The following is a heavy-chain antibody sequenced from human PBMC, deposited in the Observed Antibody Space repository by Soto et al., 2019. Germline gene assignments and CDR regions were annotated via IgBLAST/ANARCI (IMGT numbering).Heavy chain of an antibody. CDR2: ISKDGSNE. CDR1: RITFSSYT. V-gene: IGHV3-30*04. Sequence: QVQLVESGGGVVQPGRSLRLSCATSRITFSSYTFHWVRQAPGKGLEWVAVISKDGSNEHYADSVRGRFTISRDNSKNTLYLQMNSLRAEDTAVYYCASGGLEWLPKRYSYGMDIWGQGTTVTVSS. J-gene: IGHJ6*02. CDR3: ASGGLEWLPKRYSYGMDI. D-gene: IGHD3-3*01.